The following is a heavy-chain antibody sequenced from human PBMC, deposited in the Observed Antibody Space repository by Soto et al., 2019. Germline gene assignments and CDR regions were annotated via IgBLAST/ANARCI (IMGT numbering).Heavy chain of an antibody. CDR2: INAANGNT. J-gene: IGHJ4*02. D-gene: IGHD5-18*01. V-gene: IGHV1-3*01. CDR1: GYTFTTYA. CDR3: ARSLMNPAMVTFYYFDY. Sequence: QVQLVQSGAEVKKPGASVKVSCQASGYTFTTYAMHWVRQAPGQRLEWMGWINAANGNTKYSQKFQGRVTITRDTSASTAYMELSSLRSEDTAVYTCARSLMNPAMVTFYYFDYWGQGTLVTVSS.